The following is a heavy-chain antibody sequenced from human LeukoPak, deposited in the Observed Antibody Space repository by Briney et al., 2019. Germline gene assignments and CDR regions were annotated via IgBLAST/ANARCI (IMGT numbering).Heavy chain of an antibody. D-gene: IGHD2-15*01. CDR3: ARLDIVVVVAATELDY. CDR1: GYTFTGYY. J-gene: IGHJ4*02. Sequence: ASVKVSCKDSGYTFTGYYMHWVRQAPGQGLEWMGWISAYNGNTNYAQKLQGRVTMTTDTSTSTAYMELRSLRSDDTAVYYCARLDIVVVVAATELDYWGQGTLVTVSS. CDR2: ISAYNGNT. V-gene: IGHV1-18*04.